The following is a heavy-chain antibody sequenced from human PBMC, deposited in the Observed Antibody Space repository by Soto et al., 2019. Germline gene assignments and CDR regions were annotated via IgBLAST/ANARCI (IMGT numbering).Heavy chain of an antibody. J-gene: IGHJ4*02. D-gene: IGHD1-1*01. CDR3: ASCLLAWYRGRDY. CDR1: GFTFSNYA. V-gene: IGHV3-23*01. CDR2: ISGSGGTT. Sequence: EVHLLESGGGWVQPGGSLRLSCAASGFTFSNYAMTWVRQTPGKGLEWVSEISGSGGTTDSPDSVKGRFTISRDNSKNTLYLQMNSLRAEDKAVDYCASCLLAWYRGRDYWAQGSLVTVSS.